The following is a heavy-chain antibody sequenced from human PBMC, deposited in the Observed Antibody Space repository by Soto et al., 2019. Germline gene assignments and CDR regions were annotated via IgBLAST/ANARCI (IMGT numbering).Heavy chain of an antibody. CDR3: ARSPQEVDFVWGNYRSAYYFDY. Sequence: GASVKVSCKTSGYTFNSYGISWVRQAPGQGLEWMGWINGYSGETNYAQKFQGRVTMPTDTSTSTAYMELRSLRSDDTAVYYCARSPQEVDFVWGNYRSAYYFDYWGQGTQVTVSS. D-gene: IGHD3-16*02. CDR1: GYTFNSYG. V-gene: IGHV1-18*04. J-gene: IGHJ4*02. CDR2: INGYSGET.